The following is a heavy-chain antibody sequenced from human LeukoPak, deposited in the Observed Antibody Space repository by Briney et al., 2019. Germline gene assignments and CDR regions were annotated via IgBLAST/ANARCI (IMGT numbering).Heavy chain of an antibody. CDR2: IRSKAYGGTI. CDR1: GFTFGDYA. D-gene: IGHD2-2*01. V-gene: IGHV3-49*04. J-gene: IGHJ4*02. Sequence: GGSLRLSCTASGFTFGDYAMSWVRQAPGKGLEWVGFIRSKAYGGTIDFAASVKGRFTISRDDSKSIAYLQMNSLKTEDTAVYFCTRTTYCSSISCYPYFDYWGQGTLVTVSS. CDR3: TRTTYCSSISCYPYFDY.